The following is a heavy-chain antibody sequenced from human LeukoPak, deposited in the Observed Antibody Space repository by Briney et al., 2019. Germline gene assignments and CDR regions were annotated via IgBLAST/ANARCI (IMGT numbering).Heavy chain of an antibody. CDR3: AQGVPEYRSYYFDY. Sequence: PSETLSLTCTVSGGSISSSSYYWGWIRQPPGKGLEWIGSIYYSGSTYYNPSLKSRVTISVDTSKNQFSLKLSSVTAADTAVYYCAQGVPEYRSYYFDYWGQGTLVTVSS. CDR1: GGSISSSSYY. D-gene: IGHD2-2*01. CDR2: IYYSGST. V-gene: IGHV4-39*01. J-gene: IGHJ4*02.